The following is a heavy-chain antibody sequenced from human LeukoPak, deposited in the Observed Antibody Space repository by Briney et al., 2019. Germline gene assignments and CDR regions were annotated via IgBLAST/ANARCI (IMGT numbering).Heavy chain of an antibody. CDR2: IYYSGST. CDR1: GGSISSDGYY. Sequence: SETLSLTCTVSGGSISSDGYYWSWIRQHPGKGLEWIGYIYYSGSTYYNPSLKSRVTISVDTSKNQFSLKLSSVTAADTSVYYCARTARGSFDYWGQGTLVTVSS. D-gene: IGHD6-6*01. V-gene: IGHV4-31*03. CDR3: ARTARGSFDY. J-gene: IGHJ4*02.